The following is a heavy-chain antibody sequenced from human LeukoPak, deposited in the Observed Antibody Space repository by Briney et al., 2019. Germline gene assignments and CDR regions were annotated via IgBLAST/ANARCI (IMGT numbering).Heavy chain of an antibody. D-gene: IGHD1-1*01. CDR2: INPNSGGT. CDR1: GYTFTGYY. V-gene: IGHV1-2*02. J-gene: IGHJ4*02. Sequence: GASVKVSCKASGYTFTGYYMHWVRQAPGQGLEWMGWINPNSGGTNYAQEFLGRVTMTRDTSISTAYMELSRLRSDDTAVYYCARSAPNGRRPLDHWGQGTLVTVSS. CDR3: ARSAPNGRRPLDH.